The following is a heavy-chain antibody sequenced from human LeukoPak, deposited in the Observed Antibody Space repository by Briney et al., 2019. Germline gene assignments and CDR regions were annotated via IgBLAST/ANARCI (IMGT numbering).Heavy chain of an antibody. CDR3: TREGEYGGHTAFFDY. D-gene: IGHD3-16*01. J-gene: IGHJ4*02. CDR1: GFTFGDYA. V-gene: IGHV3-49*04. Sequence: PGGSLRLSCTASGFTFGDYAMSWVRQAPGKGLEWVGFIRSKAYGGTTEYAASVKGRFTISRGDSKSIAYLQMNSLKTEDTAVYYCTREGEYGGHTAFFDYWGQGTLVTVSS. CDR2: IRSKAYGGTT.